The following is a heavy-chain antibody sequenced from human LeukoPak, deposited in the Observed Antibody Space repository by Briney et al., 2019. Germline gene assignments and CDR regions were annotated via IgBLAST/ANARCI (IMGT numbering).Heavy chain of an antibody. CDR1: GYTFTSYY. Sequence: ASVKVSCKASGYTFTSYYMHWVRQAPGQGLEWMGMISPSGGSTSYAQKFQGRVTMTRDTSASTVYMELSSLRSDDTAVYYCARERVVGTYYFDYWGQGTLVTVSS. J-gene: IGHJ4*02. D-gene: IGHD3-10*01. V-gene: IGHV1-46*01. CDR2: ISPSGGST. CDR3: ARERVVGTYYFDY.